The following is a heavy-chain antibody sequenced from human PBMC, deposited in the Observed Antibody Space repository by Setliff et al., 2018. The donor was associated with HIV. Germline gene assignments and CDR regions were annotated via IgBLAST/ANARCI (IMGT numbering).Heavy chain of an antibody. CDR1: GFTFSDYY. CDR3: ARGDSFVFSYVYPDY. CDR2: ISSSGSYT. Sequence: PGGSLRLSCAASGFTFSDYYMSWIRQAPGKGLEWVSYISSSGSYTNYADSVKGRFTISRDNAKNSLYLQMNSLRAEDTAVYYCARGDSFVFSYVYPDYWGPGTLVTVSS. J-gene: IGHJ4*02. V-gene: IGHV3-11*06. D-gene: IGHD3-22*01.